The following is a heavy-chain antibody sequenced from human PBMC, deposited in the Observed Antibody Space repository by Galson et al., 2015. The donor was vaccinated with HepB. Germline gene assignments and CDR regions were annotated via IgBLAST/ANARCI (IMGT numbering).Heavy chain of an antibody. D-gene: IGHD5-18*01. CDR2: IIPIFGTA. J-gene: IGHJ4*02. CDR3: ARDLGQQDTAMGD. V-gene: IGHV1-69*13. Sequence: SVKVSCKASGGTFSSYAISWVRQAPGQGLEWMGGIIPIFGTANYAQKFQGRVTITADESTSTAYMELSSLRSEDTAVYYCARDLGQQDTAMGDWGQGTLVTVSS. CDR1: GGTFSSYA.